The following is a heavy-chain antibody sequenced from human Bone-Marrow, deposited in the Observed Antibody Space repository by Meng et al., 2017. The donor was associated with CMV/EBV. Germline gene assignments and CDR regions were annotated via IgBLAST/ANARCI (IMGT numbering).Heavy chain of an antibody. CDR2: ISYDGSNK. CDR3: ARDHLAPDYDILTGSFDY. Sequence: GESLKISCAASGFTFSSYPMHWVRQAPGKGLEWVAVISYDGSNKYYADSVKGRFTISRDNSKNTLYLQINSLRAEDTAVYYCARDHLAPDYDILTGSFDYWGQGTLVTVSS. V-gene: IGHV3-30*04. CDR1: GFTFSSYP. D-gene: IGHD3-9*01. J-gene: IGHJ4*02.